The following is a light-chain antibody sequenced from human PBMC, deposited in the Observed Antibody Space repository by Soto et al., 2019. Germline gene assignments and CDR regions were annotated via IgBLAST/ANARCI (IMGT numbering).Light chain of an antibody. Sequence: SVITQSPATLSVSPGELATLSCRASQGIGNTLAWYRQKPGQAPRLLIYGASTRATGTPARFSGSGSGTEFTLTISSLQSEDFALYYCQQYNKWPRITFGQGAKVDIK. V-gene: IGKV3D-15*01. CDR1: QGIGNT. CDR3: QQYNKWPRIT. J-gene: IGKJ1*01. CDR2: GAS.